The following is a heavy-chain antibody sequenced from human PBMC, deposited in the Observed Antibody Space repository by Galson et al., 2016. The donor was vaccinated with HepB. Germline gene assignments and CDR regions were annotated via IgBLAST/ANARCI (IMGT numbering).Heavy chain of an antibody. CDR1: GFTFSNFA. CDR3: ANLGSGSFRWYFYGMEV. D-gene: IGHD3-10*01. Sequence: SLRLSCAASGFTFSNFAMTWVRQAPGKGLEWNSGISGKGDSTYYADSVKGRFTVSRDNSKNTLHLHMNSLRVDDTGVYYCANLGSGSFRWYFYGMEVWGKGTTVTVPS. CDR2: ISGKGDST. V-gene: IGHV3-23*01. J-gene: IGHJ6*04.